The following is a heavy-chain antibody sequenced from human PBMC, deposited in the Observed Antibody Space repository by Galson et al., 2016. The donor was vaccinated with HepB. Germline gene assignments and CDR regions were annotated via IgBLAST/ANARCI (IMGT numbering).Heavy chain of an antibody. Sequence: SLRLSCAASGFTVRSNYMSWVRQAPGKGLEWVSVIYRGGSTYYADSVKGRFTISRDNSKNTLFLQMNSLRAEDTAVYYCARLRGVPAAHNWFDPWGQGTLVTVSS. V-gene: IGHV3-53*01. J-gene: IGHJ5*02. CDR3: ARLRGVPAAHNWFDP. CDR2: IYRGGST. D-gene: IGHD2-2*01. CDR1: GFTVRSNY.